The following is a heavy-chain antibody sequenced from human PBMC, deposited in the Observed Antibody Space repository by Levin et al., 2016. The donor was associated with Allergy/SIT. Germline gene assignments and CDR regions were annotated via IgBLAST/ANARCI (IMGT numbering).Heavy chain of an antibody. CDR3: ARRARTLQYREGKNWFDP. J-gene: IGHJ5*02. D-gene: IGHD4-11*01. CDR2: INHSGST. CDR1: GGSFSGYY. Sequence: SETLSLTCAVYGGSFSGYYWSWIRQPPGKGLEWIGEINHSGSTNYNPSLKSRVTISVDTSKNQFSLKLSSVTAADTAVYYCARRARTLQYREGKNWFDPWGQGTLVTVSS. V-gene: IGHV4-34*01.